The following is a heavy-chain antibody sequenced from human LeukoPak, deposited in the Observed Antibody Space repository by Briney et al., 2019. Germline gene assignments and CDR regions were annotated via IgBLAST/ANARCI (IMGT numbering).Heavy chain of an antibody. V-gene: IGHV3-30*03. Sequence: PGRSLGLSCAASGFTFNNYGIHWVRQAPGKGLEWVAVIASDGRDKKYADSVKGRFTISRDNPKNTLYLQMNSLRAEDTAVYYCARDRPYGMDVWGQGTTVTVSS. CDR1: GFTFNNYG. CDR2: IASDGRDK. J-gene: IGHJ6*02. CDR3: ARDRPYGMDV.